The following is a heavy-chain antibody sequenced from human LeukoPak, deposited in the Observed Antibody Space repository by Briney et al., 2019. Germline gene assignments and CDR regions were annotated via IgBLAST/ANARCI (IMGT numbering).Heavy chain of an antibody. V-gene: IGHV1-46*01. CDR1: GYTFTNNY. Sequence: AASVKVSCKASGYTFTNNYSHWVRQAPGQGLEWMGMIYPRDGSTSYAQNFQGRVTVTRDTSTTTVHMELRGLRSEDTAVYYCARDQEGFDYWGQGTVVTVSS. CDR3: ARDQEGFDY. J-gene: IGHJ4*02. CDR2: IYPRDGST.